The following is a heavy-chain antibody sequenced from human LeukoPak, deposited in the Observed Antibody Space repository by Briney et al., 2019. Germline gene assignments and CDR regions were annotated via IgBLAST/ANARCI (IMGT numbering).Heavy chain of an antibody. CDR3: ARGEKCSGGSCYSEIFDY. CDR2: TYYRSKWYN. Sequence: SQTLSLTCALSGDSVSSNSAAWNWIRQSPSRGLEWLGRTYYRSKWYNDYAVSVKSRITINTDTSKNQFSLQLNSVPPEDTAVYYCARGEKCSGGSCYSEIFDYWGQGTLVTVSS. J-gene: IGHJ4*02. CDR1: GDSVSSNSAA. D-gene: IGHD2-15*01. V-gene: IGHV6-1*01.